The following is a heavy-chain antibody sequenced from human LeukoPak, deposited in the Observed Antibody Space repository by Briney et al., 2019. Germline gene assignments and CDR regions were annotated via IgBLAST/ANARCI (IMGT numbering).Heavy chain of an antibody. D-gene: IGHD1-26*01. CDR3: TRVHLGAATRFVDY. V-gene: IGHV3-72*01. CDR1: GFTLSDHY. CDR2: IKNKANGYGT. J-gene: IGHJ4*02. Sequence: GGSLRLSCAASGFTLSDHYMDWVRQTPGKGLEWVGRIKNKANGYGTLYAASVTGRFVISRDDSNNSLYLQMNSLKTEDTAVYYCTRVHLGAATRFVDYWGQGTLVTVSS.